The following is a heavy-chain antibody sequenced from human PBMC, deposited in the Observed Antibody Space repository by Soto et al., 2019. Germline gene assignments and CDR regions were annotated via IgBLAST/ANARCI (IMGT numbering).Heavy chain of an antibody. CDR2: ISSSSSTI. Sequence: GGSLSLSCAASGVPFSTYIMNWVRQAPGKGLEWVSYISSSSSTIFYTDSVKGRFTVSRDNAKNSLYLQMNSLRAEDTAVYYCARAGYCSSTSCQGFDNWGQGTLVTVSS. CDR1: GVPFSTYI. J-gene: IGHJ4*02. CDR3: ARAGYCSSTSCQGFDN. V-gene: IGHV3-48*01. D-gene: IGHD2-2*01.